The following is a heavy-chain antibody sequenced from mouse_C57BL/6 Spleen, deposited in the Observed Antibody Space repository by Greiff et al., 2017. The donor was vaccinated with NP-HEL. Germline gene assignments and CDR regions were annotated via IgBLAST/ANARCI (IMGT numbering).Heavy chain of an antibody. CDR3: ARSDYGSSYVGWYFDV. J-gene: IGHJ1*03. Sequence: VQLQQPGAELVMPGASVKLSCKASGYTFTSYWMHWVKQRPGQGLEWIGEIDPSDSYTNYNQKFKGKSTLTVDKSSSTAYMQLSSLTSEDSAVYYCARSDYGSSYVGWYFDVWGTGTTVTVSS. D-gene: IGHD1-1*01. CDR2: IDPSDSYT. V-gene: IGHV1-69*01. CDR1: GYTFTSYW.